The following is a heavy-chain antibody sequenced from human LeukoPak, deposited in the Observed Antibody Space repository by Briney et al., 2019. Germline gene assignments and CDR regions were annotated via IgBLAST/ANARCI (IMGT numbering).Heavy chain of an antibody. CDR3: AKTIALTPTNWYGMDV. CDR1: GFTFSNYH. Sequence: GGSLRLSCVASGFTFSNYHMIWVRQAPGKGLESISSISNHGAKTYYADSVKGRFTISRDNSQNTVGLQMNSLTAEDTAIYYCAKTIALTPTNWYGMDVWGQGTTVTVSS. J-gene: IGHJ6*02. D-gene: IGHD2-21*02. CDR2: ISNHGAKT. V-gene: IGHV3-23*01.